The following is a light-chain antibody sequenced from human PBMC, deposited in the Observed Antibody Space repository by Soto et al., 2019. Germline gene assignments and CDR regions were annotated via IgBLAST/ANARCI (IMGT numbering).Light chain of an antibody. V-gene: IGKV1-5*01. J-gene: IGKJ1*01. Sequence: DIQMTQSPSTLSASVGDRVTITCRASQRISSWLAWYQQKPGKAPRLLIYDASSLERGVPSKFSGSGSGTEFTLTISSLQPDDFATYYCQHYQSYPWTFGQGTKVDIK. CDR1: QRISSW. CDR2: DAS. CDR3: QHYQSYPWT.